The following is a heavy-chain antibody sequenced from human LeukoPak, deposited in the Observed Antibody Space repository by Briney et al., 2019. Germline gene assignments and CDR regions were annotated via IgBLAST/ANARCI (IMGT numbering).Heavy chain of an antibody. Sequence: SETLSLTCAVSGGSISSGGYSWSWIRQPPGKGLEWFGYIYHSGSTYYNPSLKSRVTISVDRSKNQFSLKLSSVTAADTAVYYCASFYGSGRAYYFDYWGQGTLVTVSS. CDR2: IYHSGST. D-gene: IGHD3-10*01. CDR1: GGSISSGGYS. CDR3: ASFYGSGRAYYFDY. J-gene: IGHJ4*02. V-gene: IGHV4-30-2*01.